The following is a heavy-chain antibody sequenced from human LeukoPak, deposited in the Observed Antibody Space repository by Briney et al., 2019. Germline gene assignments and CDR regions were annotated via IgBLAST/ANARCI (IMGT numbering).Heavy chain of an antibody. D-gene: IGHD6-13*01. V-gene: IGHV1-18*01. CDR1: GYTFTSYG. CDR3: PRIPSSSSRTPIYYYYYMDV. J-gene: IGHJ6*03. CDR2: ISAYNGNT. Sequence: ASVKVSCKASGYTFTSYGISWVRQAPGQGLEWMGWISAYNGNTNYAQKLQGRVTMTTDTSTSTAYMELRSLRSDDTAVYYCPRIPSSSSRTPIYYYYYMDVWGKGTTVTVSS.